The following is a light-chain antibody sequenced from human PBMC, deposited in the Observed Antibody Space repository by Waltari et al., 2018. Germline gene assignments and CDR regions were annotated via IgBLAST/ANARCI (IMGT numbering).Light chain of an antibody. CDR2: GAS. V-gene: IGKV3-20*01. CDR3: QKHDRLPAT. J-gene: IGKJ1*01. CDR1: QSIGRY. Sequence: EIVLTQSPDTLSLSPAERATLSCRASQSIGRYLVWYQQKPGQAPRLLIYGASTRASGIPDRFSGSGSGTDFSLTISRLEPEDFAVYHCQKHDRLPATFGQGTKVEIK.